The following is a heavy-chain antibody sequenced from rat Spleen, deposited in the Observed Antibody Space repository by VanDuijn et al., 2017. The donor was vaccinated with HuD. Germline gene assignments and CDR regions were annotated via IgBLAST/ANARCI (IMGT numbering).Heavy chain of an antibody. CDR2: ISGSSGT. D-gene: IGHD1-12*01. CDR3: ARSYYARGGFFAY. J-gene: IGHJ3*01. Sequence: EVQLVESGGGLVQPGRSLKLSCVASGFTFNDCGMNWVRQAPGQGLEWVAYISGSSGTIYYADTVRGRFTISRDNAKNTLYLQLSSLRSEDTAFYYCARSYYARGGFFAYWGQGTLVTVSS. CDR1: GFTFNDCG. V-gene: IGHV5-34*01.